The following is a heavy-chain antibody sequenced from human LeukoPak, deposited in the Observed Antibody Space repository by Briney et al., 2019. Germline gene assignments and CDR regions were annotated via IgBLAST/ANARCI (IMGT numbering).Heavy chain of an antibody. Sequence: PGGSLRLSCAASGFIFNIHWMAWVRQAPGKGLEWVANIKPDGGEKYYVDSVRGRFTISRDNAKNSLYLQLNSLRAEDTAVYYCAKGGFDYWGQGTLVTVSS. CDR2: IKPDGGEK. CDR1: GFIFNIHW. J-gene: IGHJ4*02. V-gene: IGHV3-7*03. CDR3: AKGGFDY. D-gene: IGHD2-15*01.